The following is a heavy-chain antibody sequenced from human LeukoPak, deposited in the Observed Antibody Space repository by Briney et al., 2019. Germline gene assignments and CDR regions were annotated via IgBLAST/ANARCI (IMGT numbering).Heavy chain of an antibody. J-gene: IGHJ4*02. CDR3: ARQQSPLYTIFGPGEADY. CDR2: IYYSGST. V-gene: IGHV4-59*08. D-gene: IGHD3-3*01. CDR1: GGSISSYY. Sequence: SETLSLTCTVSGGSISSYYWSWIRQPPGKGLEWIGYIYYSGSTNYNPSLKSRVTISVDTSKNQFSLKLSSVTAADTAVYYCARQQSPLYTIFGPGEADYWGQGTLVTVSS.